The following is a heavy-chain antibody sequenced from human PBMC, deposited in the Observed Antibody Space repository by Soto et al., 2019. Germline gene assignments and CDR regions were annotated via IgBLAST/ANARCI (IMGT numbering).Heavy chain of an antibody. J-gene: IGHJ4*02. CDR3: AHRRRYSSSWSPFDY. V-gene: IGHV2-5*02. D-gene: IGHD6-13*01. CDR1: GFSLSTSGVG. Sequence: SGPTLVNPTQTLTLTCTFSGFSLSTSGVGVGWIRQPPGKALECLALIYWDDDKRYSPSLESRLTITKDTSKNQVVLTMTNMDPVDTATYYCAHRRRYSSSWSPFDYWGQGTLVTVSS. CDR2: IYWDDDK.